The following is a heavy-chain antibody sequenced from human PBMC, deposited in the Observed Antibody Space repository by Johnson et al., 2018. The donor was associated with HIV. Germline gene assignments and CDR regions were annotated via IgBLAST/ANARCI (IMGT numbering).Heavy chain of an antibody. CDR3: ATELSLLRDAFDI. J-gene: IGHJ3*02. CDR1: GFTFSSYA. CDR2: ISYDGSNK. Sequence: QVQLVESGGGVVQPGGSLRLSCAGSGFTFSSYAMHWVRQAPGKGLEWVAVISYDGSNKYYADSVKGRFTISRDNSKNTLYLQMNSLRAEDTAVYYCATELSLLRDAFDIWGQGTMVTVSS. V-gene: IGHV3-30-3*02. D-gene: IGHD3-16*02.